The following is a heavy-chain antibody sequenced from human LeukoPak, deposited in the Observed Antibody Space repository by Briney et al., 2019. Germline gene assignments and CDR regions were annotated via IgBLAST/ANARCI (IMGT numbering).Heavy chain of an antibody. CDR2: IHPGVSDT. CDR3: AASPPHCGADCPFDY. D-gene: IGHD2-21*02. CDR1: GFTLTDHW. J-gene: IGHJ4*02. V-gene: IGHV5-51*01. Sequence: GGSLQISCKGSGFTLTDHWIAWVRQVPGRGLEWVGIIHPGVSDTPKSPSFQGQVVISVDRSISTAYLQWNSLKASETAMYYCAASPPHCGADCPFDYWGQGTLVTVSS.